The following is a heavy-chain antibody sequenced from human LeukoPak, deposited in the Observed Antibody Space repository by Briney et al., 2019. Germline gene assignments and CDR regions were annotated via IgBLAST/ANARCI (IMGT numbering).Heavy chain of an antibody. CDR2: IKQDGSEI. CDR3: ARRAGAYSHPYDY. Sequence: GGSLRLSCAASGFTFRSYWMSWVRQAPGKGLEWVANIKQDGSEIYYVDSVKGRFTISRDNSKNTLYLQMNSLRAEDTAVYYCARRAGAYSHPYDYWGQGTLVTVSS. J-gene: IGHJ4*02. V-gene: IGHV3-7*03. CDR1: GFTFRSYW. D-gene: IGHD4/OR15-4a*01.